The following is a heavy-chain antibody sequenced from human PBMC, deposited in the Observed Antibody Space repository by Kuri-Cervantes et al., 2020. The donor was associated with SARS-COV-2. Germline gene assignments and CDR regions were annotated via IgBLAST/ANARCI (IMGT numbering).Heavy chain of an antibody. CDR1: GFTFDDYA. D-gene: IGHD4/OR15-4a*01. J-gene: IGHJ4*02. V-gene: IGHV3-9*01. Sequence: GGSLRLSCAASGFTFDDYAMHWVRQAPGKGLEWVSGISWNSGSIGYADSVKGRFTISRDNAKNSLYLQMNSLRAEDTALYYCAKDMESGGNYSTFDYWGQGTLVTVSS. CDR3: AKDMESGGNYSTFDY. CDR2: ISWNSGSI.